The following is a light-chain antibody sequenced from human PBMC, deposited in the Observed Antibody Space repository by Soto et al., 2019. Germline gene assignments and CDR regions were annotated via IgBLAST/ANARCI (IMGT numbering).Light chain of an antibody. J-gene: IGKJ3*01. CDR3: QQYDTYPFT. CDR2: AAS. V-gene: IGKV1D-16*01. Sequence: DIQMTQSPSSVSASVGDRVTITCRASQGISSWLAWYQQKPGKAPKLLIYAASSLQSGVPSRFSGSESGTEFTLAINSLQPDDFATYYCQQYDTYPFTFGPGTKVDIK. CDR1: QGISSW.